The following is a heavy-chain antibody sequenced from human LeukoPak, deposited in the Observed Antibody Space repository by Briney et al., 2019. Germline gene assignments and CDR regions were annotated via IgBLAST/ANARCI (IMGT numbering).Heavy chain of an antibody. CDR3: ARDRRD. Sequence: SETLSLTCTVSGGSISSSSYYWSWIRQPAGKGLEWIGRIYTSGGTNYNPSLKSRVTISVDTSKNQFSLKLSSVTAADTAVYYCARDRRDWGQGTLVTVSS. CDR2: IYTSGGT. V-gene: IGHV4-61*02. J-gene: IGHJ4*02. CDR1: GGSISSSSYY.